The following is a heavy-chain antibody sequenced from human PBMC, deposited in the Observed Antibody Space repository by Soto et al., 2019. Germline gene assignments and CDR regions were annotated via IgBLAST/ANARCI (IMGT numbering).Heavy chain of an antibody. D-gene: IGHD3-22*01. CDR1: GYTFTSYG. CDR2: ISAYNGNT. J-gene: IGHJ4*02. Sequence: ASVKVSCKASGYTFTSYGISWVRQAPGQGLEWMGWISAYNGNTNYAQKLQGRVTMTTDTSTSTAYMELRSLRSDDTAVYYCARTNYYDSSGYYESYFDYWGQGTLVTAPQ. V-gene: IGHV1-18*01. CDR3: ARTNYYDSSGYYESYFDY.